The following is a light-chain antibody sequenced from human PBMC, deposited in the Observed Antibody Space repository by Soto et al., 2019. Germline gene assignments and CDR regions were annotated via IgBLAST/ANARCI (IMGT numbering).Light chain of an antibody. CDR1: QSVSSSY. CDR3: QQYNSWPIT. CDR2: GAS. Sequence: EIVLTQSPGTLSLSAGERSTLSCMASQSVSSSYLAWYQQKPGQARRLLIYGASSRTLGITARFSGSESGTEFTLTISSLQSEDFAVYYCQQYNSWPITFGQGTRLDIK. V-gene: IGKV3-15*01. J-gene: IGKJ5*01.